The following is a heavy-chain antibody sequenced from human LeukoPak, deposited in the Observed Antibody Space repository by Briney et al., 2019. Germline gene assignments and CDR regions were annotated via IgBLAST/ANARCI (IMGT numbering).Heavy chain of an antibody. CDR3: ARGPLPYCSSTSRYSDNWFDP. Sequence: SETLSLTCTVSGGSISSGGYYWSWIRQHPGKGLEWIGYIYYSGSTNYNPSLKSRVAISVDTSKNQFSLKLSSVTAADTAVYYCARGPLPYCSSTSRYSDNWFDPWGQGTLVTVSS. CDR2: IYYSGST. J-gene: IGHJ5*02. V-gene: IGHV4-31*03. D-gene: IGHD2-2*01. CDR1: GGSISSGGYY.